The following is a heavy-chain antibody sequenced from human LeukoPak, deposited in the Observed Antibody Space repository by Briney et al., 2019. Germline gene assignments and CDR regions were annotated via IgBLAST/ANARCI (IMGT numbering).Heavy chain of an antibody. V-gene: IGHV3-30-3*01. CDR2: MSYDGSNK. CDR3: ARDQGHYGDPYGHFDY. J-gene: IGHJ4*02. CDR1: GFTFTIYA. D-gene: IGHD4-17*01. Sequence: GGSLRLSCAASGFTFTIYAIHWVRQAPGKGLEWVAVMSYDGSNKYYADSVKGRFTISRDNSKNTLYLQMNSLRAEDTAVYYCARDQGHYGDPYGHFDYWGQGTLVTVSS.